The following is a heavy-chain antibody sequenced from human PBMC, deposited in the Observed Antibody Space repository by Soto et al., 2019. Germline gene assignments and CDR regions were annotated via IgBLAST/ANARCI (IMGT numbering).Heavy chain of an antibody. CDR2: IWYDGSNK. CDR3: ARGTRPAADNPPYYYYGMDV. J-gene: IGHJ6*02. Sequence: GGSLRLSCVASGFTFSSYGMHWVRQAPGKGLEWVAVIWYDGSNKYYADSVKGRFTISRDNSKNTLYLQMNSLRAEDTAVYYCARGTRPAADNPPYYYYGMDVWGQGTTVTVSS. CDR1: GFTFSSYG. D-gene: IGHD6-13*01. V-gene: IGHV3-33*01.